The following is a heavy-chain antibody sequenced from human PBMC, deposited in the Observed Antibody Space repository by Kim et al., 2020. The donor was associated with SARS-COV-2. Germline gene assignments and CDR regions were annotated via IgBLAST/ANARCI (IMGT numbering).Heavy chain of an antibody. Sequence: GGSLRLSCAASGFTFSSYGMHWVRQPPGKGLEWVAVISYDGSNKYYADSVKCRFTISRDNSKNTLYLQMNSLRAEDTAVYYCAKLPGVSRIVGAGHDAFDSWGQGTMVTVSS. J-gene: IGHJ3*02. V-gene: IGHV3-30*18. D-gene: IGHD1-26*01. CDR3: AKLPGVSRIVGAGHDAFDS. CDR1: GFTFSSYG. CDR2: ISYDGSNK.